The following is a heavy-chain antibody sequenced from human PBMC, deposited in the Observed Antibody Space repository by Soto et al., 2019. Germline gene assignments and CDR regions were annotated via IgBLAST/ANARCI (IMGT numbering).Heavy chain of an antibody. V-gene: IGHV1-69*04. Sequence: ASVKVSCKASGGTFSSYTISWVRQAPGQGLEWMGRIIPILGIANYAQKFQGRVTITADKSTSTAYMELSSLRSEDTAVYYCARDRGDYGEEVGAFDIWGQGTMVTVSS. D-gene: IGHD4-17*01. CDR1: GGTFSSYT. CDR2: IIPILGIA. J-gene: IGHJ3*02. CDR3: ARDRGDYGEEVGAFDI.